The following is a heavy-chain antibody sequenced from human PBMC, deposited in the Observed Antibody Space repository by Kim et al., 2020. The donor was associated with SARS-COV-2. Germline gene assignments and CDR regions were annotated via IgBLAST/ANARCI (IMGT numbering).Heavy chain of an antibody. J-gene: IGHJ4*02. CDR2: ISPHSGGT. V-gene: IGHV1-2*06. CDR3: ARGAAGFDY. CDR1: GYSFTGYY. Sequence: ASVKVSCKASGYSFTGYYIHWVRQAPGQGLEWMGRISPHSGGTNYGQKIQGRVTMTRDTSISTAYMELSSLRSDDTAVYYCARGAAGFDYWGQGTLVTVSS.